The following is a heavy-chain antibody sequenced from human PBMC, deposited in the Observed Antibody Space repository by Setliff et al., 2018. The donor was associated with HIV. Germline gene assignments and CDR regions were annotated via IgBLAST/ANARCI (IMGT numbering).Heavy chain of an antibody. CDR3: ARMDTFMVDIDY. CDR2: IGYSGTPI. V-gene: IGHV3-11*01. CDR1: GFGFSGYF. D-gene: IGHD5-18*01. Sequence: GGSLRLSCAASGFGFSGYFMSWIRQTPRKGLEWISYIGYSGTPIYYADSVKGRFTISRDNAENSLYLEMNNLRGEDTAVYYCARMDTFMVDIDYWGQGTLVTVSS. J-gene: IGHJ4*02.